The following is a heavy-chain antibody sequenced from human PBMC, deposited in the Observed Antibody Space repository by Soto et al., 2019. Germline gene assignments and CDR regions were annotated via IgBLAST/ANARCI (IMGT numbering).Heavy chain of an antibody. CDR2: VSHDGRNT. CDR1: GFIFRDYA. D-gene: IGHD6-19*01. Sequence: GGSLRLSCAASGFIFRDYAIHLVRQAPGKGLEWVAVVSHDGRNTHYADSVKGRFTISRDSSKNTVSLEMTSLRAEDTAVYYCAKGGRQWLVTSDFNYWGQGALVTVSS. V-gene: IGHV3-30*18. J-gene: IGHJ4*02. CDR3: AKGGRQWLVTSDFNY.